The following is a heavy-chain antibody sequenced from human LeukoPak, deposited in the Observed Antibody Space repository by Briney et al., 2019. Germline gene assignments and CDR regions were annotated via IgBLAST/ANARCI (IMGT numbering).Heavy chain of an antibody. V-gene: IGHV3-48*01. CDR2: ISSSSSTI. J-gene: IGHJ5*02. CDR1: GFTFSSYS. CDR3: ARGLEVGAPPYNWFDP. D-gene: IGHD1-26*01. Sequence: PGGSLRLSCAASGFTFSSYSMNWVRQAPGKGLEWVSYISSSSSTIYSADSVKGRFTISRDNAKNSLYLQMNSLRAEDTAVYYCARGLEVGAPPYNWFDPWGQGTLVTVSS.